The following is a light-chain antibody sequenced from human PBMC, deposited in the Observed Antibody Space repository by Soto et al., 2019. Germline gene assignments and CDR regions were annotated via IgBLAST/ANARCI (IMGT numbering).Light chain of an antibody. Sequence: DIVMTQSPLSLPVTPGEPATISCRYSQSLLHSNGSISLDWYLQKPGKSPQLLIYLGYNRASGVRDRFSASGLGTDFTLIFSRVEAYDVGVYYCMQAGQNPLFTFGPGTKVDIK. J-gene: IGKJ3*01. CDR1: QSLLHSNGSIS. CDR3: MQAGQNPLFT. CDR2: LGY. V-gene: IGKV2-28*01.